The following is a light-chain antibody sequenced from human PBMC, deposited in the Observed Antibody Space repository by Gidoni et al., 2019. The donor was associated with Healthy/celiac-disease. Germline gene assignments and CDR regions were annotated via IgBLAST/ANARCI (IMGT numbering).Light chain of an antibody. V-gene: IGKV3-11*01. J-gene: IGKJ2*01. Sequence: EIVLTQSPATLSLSPGERATLSCRASQSVSSYLACYQQKPGQAPRLLIYDASNRATGIQDRFSGSGSGTDFTLTISSLETEDFAVYYCQQRSNWRTFXQXTKLEIK. CDR2: DAS. CDR1: QSVSSY. CDR3: QQRSNWRT.